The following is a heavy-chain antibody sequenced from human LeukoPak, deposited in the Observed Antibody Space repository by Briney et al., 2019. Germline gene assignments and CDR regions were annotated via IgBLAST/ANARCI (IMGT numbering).Heavy chain of an antibody. J-gene: IGHJ4*02. CDR2: ISAYNGNT. V-gene: IGHV1-18*04. Sequence: ASVKVSCKASGYTFTGYYMHWVRQAPGQGLEWMGWISAYNGNTNYAQKLQGRVTMTTDTSTSTAYMELRSLRSDDTAVYYCARDSYYDSSGPEDYWGQGTLVTVSS. CDR1: GYTFTGYY. D-gene: IGHD3-22*01. CDR3: ARDSYYDSSGPEDY.